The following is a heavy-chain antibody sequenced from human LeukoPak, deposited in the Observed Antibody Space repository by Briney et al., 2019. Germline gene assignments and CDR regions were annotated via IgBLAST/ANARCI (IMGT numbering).Heavy chain of an antibody. D-gene: IGHD3-10*01. CDR3: ARGETMVRGVIITNWFDP. CDR1: GGSISSSSYY. CDR2: IYYSGST. V-gene: IGHV4-39*07. Sequence: MPSETLSLTCTVSGGSISSSSYYWGWIRQPPGKGLEWIGSIYYSGSTYYNPSLKSRVTISVDTSKNQFSLKLSSVTAADTAVYYCARGETMVRGVIITNWFDPWGQGTLVTVSS. J-gene: IGHJ5*02.